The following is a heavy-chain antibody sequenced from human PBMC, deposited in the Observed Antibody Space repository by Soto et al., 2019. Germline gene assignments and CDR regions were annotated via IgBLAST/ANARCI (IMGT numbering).Heavy chain of an antibody. CDR1: GGSVSSGSYY. D-gene: IGHD4-17*01. CDR3: ARGRTVTYNWFDP. CDR2: IYYSGST. J-gene: IGHJ5*02. Sequence: QVQLQESGPGLVKPSETLSLTCTVSGGSVSSGSYYWSWIRQPPGKGLEWIGYIYYSGSTNYNPSLKSRVTISVDTSKNQFSLKLSSVTAADTAVYYCARGRTVTYNWFDPWGQGTLVTVSS. V-gene: IGHV4-61*01.